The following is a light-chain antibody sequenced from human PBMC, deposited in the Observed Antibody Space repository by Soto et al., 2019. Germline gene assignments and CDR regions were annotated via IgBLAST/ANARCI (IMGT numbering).Light chain of an antibody. V-gene: IGKV1-27*01. Sequence: IQMTQSPSSLSASVRARVTITCRASLGISNYLAWYQQKPGKVPRLLIYAASTLQSGVPSRFSGSGSGTDFTLTISSLQPEDVATYYCQKYNSAPLTFGQGTRLEIK. J-gene: IGKJ5*01. CDR1: LGISNY. CDR2: AAS. CDR3: QKYNSAPLT.